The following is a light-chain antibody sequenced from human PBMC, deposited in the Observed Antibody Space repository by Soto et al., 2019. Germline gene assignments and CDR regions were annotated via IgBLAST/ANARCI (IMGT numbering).Light chain of an antibody. J-gene: IGLJ1*01. Sequence: QSALTQPPSASGSPGQSVTISCTGTSSDVGGYNYVSWYQQHPGTAPKLMIYEVSERPSGVPDRFSGSKSDNTASLTVSGLQAEDEADYYCSSYAGSNIYVFGTGTKLTVL. CDR3: SSYAGSNIYV. CDR1: SSDVGGYNY. CDR2: EVS. V-gene: IGLV2-8*01.